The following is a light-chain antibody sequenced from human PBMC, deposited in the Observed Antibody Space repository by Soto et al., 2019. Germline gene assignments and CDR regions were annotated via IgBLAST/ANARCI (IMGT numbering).Light chain of an antibody. J-gene: IGKJ4*01. Sequence: DIQMTQSPSSLSASLGDRVTITCRASQTISNYLNWYQQKPGKAPKLLIYASSTLQSGVPSRFSGSGSGTDFTLTISSLQPEDFGTYYCQQSCSTILTFGGGTKVEIK. CDR1: QTISNY. CDR3: QQSCSTILT. CDR2: ASS. V-gene: IGKV1-39*01.